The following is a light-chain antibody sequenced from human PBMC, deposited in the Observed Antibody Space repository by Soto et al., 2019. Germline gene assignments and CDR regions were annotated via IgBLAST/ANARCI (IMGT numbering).Light chain of an antibody. CDR1: SSDVGSYNL. Sequence: QLVLTQPASVSGSPGQSITISCTGTSSDVGSYNLVSWYQQHPGKAPKLIIYEVSKRPSGVSFRFSGSKSGNTASLTISGLQAEDEADYHCCSYAGSSSWVFGGGTKVTVL. CDR2: EVS. J-gene: IGLJ3*02. CDR3: CSYAGSSSWV. V-gene: IGLV2-23*02.